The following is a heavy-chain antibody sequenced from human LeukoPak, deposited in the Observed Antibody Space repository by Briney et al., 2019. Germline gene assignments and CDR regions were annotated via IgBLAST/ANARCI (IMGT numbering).Heavy chain of an antibody. CDR2: INHSGST. CDR1: GGSFSGYY. CDR3: TRENYFDY. Sequence: SETLSLTCAVYGGSFSGYYWSWIRQPPGKGLEWIGEINHSGSTNYNPSLKSRVTISLDTSKNQFSLKLSSVTAADTAVYYCTRENYFDYWGQGTLVTVSS. V-gene: IGHV4-34*01. J-gene: IGHJ4*02.